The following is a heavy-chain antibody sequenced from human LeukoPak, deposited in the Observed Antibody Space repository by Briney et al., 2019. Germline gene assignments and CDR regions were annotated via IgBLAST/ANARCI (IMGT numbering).Heavy chain of an antibody. CDR2: ISYDRSNK. CDR1: GFTFSSYG. J-gene: IGHJ4*02. CDR3: ARGYSSSYSDY. V-gene: IGHV3-30*03. Sequence: PGGSLRLSCAPPGFTFSSYGMYCGRDALGKGLEWVAVISYDRSNKYYADSVKCRVTISRDISKNTRYLQMNSLRAEDTAVYYCARGYSSSYSDYWGQGTLVTVSS. D-gene: IGHD6-13*01.